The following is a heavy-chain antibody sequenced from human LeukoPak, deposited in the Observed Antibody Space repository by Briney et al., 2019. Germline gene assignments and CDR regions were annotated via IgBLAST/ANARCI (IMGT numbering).Heavy chain of an antibody. Sequence: GGSLRLSCAASGFTVSSNHMTWVRQPPGKGLEWVSLIYSGGSTYYADSLKGRFTISRDNSKDTLYLQMNSLRAEDTAVYYCARHSGSYYLYFDQWGQGTLVTVSS. CDR1: GFTVSSNH. V-gene: IGHV3-53*05. CDR2: IYSGGST. D-gene: IGHD1-26*01. J-gene: IGHJ4*02. CDR3: ARHSGSYYLYFDQ.